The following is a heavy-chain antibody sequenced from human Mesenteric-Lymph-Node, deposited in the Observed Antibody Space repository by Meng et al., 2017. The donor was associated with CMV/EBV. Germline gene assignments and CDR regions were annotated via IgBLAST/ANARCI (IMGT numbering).Heavy chain of an antibody. V-gene: IGHV3-23*01. D-gene: IGHD2-2*01. CDR3: ARIIVVVPAANHDAFDI. CDR2: ITGSGDDT. Sequence: GESLKISCAASGFTFSSYAMSWVRQAPGKGLEWVSAITGSGDDTYFADSVKGRFTISRDNSKNTLSLQMNSLRAEDTAVYYCARIIVVVPAANHDAFDIWGQGTMVTVSS. J-gene: IGHJ3*02. CDR1: GFTFSSYA.